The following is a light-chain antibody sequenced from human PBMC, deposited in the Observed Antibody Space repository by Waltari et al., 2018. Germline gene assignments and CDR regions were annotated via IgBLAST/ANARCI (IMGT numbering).Light chain of an antibody. J-gene: IGLJ3*02. CDR2: NND. CDR1: SSNIGGNP. CDR3: AAWDDSRNGPV. Sequence: QSVLTQPPSASGTPGQRVTISCSGSSSNIGGNPVNWYQPLPGTAPKLLIYNNDRRPAGGPDRFSGSKSCTSASLAISGLQSEDEADYYCAAWDDSRNGPVCGGGTKLPVL. V-gene: IGLV1-44*01.